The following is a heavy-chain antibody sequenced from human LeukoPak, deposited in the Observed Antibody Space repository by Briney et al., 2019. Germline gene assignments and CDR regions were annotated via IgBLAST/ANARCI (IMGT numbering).Heavy chain of an antibody. J-gene: IGHJ3*02. D-gene: IGHD2-8*01. Sequence: SETLSLTCTVSGGSISSYYWSWIRQPPGKGLGWIAYIHYSGSTNYNPSLKSRVTISIDTSKSQFSLKLNSVTAADTAVYYCARGLIRQSAFDIWGQGTMVTVSS. V-gene: IGHV4-59*01. CDR3: ARGLIRQSAFDI. CDR1: GGSISSYY. CDR2: IHYSGST.